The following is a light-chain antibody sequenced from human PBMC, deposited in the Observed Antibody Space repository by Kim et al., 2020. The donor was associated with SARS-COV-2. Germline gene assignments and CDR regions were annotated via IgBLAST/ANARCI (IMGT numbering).Light chain of an antibody. CDR2: AAS. V-gene: IGKV3-20*01. CDR1: QSVSSNY. J-gene: IGKJ2*01. CDR3: QQYGRSPGYT. Sequence: EIVLTQSPGTLSLSPGERATPSCRASQSVSSNYLAWYQQKVGQAPRLLIYAASSRATGIPDRFSGSGSQTDFTLTINGLEPEDFAVYYCQQYGRSPGYTFGQGTKLEIK.